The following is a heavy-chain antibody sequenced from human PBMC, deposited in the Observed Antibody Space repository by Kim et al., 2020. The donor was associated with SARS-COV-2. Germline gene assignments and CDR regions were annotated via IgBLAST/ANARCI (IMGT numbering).Heavy chain of an antibody. CDR1: GFTFSSYA. CDR2: ISYDGSNK. V-gene: IGHV3-30*04. D-gene: IGHD6-19*01. J-gene: IGHJ4*02. CDR3: ARDQSGAVAGMPFDY. Sequence: GGSLRLSCAASGFTFSSYAMHWVRQAPGKGLEWVAVISYDGSNKYYADSVKGRFTISRDNSKNTLYLQMNSLRAEDTAVYYCARDQSGAVAGMPFDYWGQGTLVTVSS.